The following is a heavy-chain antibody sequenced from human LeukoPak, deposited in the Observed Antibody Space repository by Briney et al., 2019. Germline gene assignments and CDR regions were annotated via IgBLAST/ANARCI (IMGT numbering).Heavy chain of an antibody. V-gene: IGHV4-31*03. Sequence: SETLSLTCTVSGGSISSGGYYWSWIRQHPGKGLEWIGYIYYSGSTYYNPSLKSRVTISVDTSKNQFSLKLSSVTAADTAVYYCARFGEILAYCGGDCPSKGAFDIWGQGTMVTVSS. CDR3: ARFGEILAYCGGDCPSKGAFDI. CDR2: IYYSGST. J-gene: IGHJ3*02. CDR1: GGSISSGGYY. D-gene: IGHD2-21*02.